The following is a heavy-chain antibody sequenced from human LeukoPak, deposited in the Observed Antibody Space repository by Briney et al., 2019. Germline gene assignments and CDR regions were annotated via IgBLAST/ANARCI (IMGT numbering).Heavy chain of an antibody. CDR3: ARDSSGVEQYYYYYYMDV. V-gene: IGHV3-48*01. J-gene: IGHJ6*03. D-gene: IGHD3-10*01. CDR2: ISRSSSTI. CDR1: GFTFSSYS. Sequence: PGGSLRLSCAASGFTFSSYSMNWVRQAPGKGLEWVSYISRSSSTIYYADSVKGRFTISRDNAKNSLYLQMNSLRAEDTAVYYCARDSSGVEQYYYYYYMDVWGKGTTVTVSS.